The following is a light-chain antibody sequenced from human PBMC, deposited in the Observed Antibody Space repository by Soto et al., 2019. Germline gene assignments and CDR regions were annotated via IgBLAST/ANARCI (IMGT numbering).Light chain of an antibody. CDR3: QQYNNAPLT. CDR1: QSVSSN. Sequence: EIVMTQSPATLSVSPGERATLSCRASQSVSSNLAWYQQKPGQAPRLLIYGASTRATAIPARFSGSGSGTEFTLTISSLQSDVFAVYYCQQYNNAPLTFGGGNKV. V-gene: IGKV3-15*01. CDR2: GAS. J-gene: IGKJ4*01.